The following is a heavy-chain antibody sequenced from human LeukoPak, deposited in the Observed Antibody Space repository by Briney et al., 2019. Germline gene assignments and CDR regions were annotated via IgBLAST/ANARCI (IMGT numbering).Heavy chain of an antibody. CDR2: FDPEDGET. V-gene: IGHV1-24*01. J-gene: IGHJ4*02. CDR1: GYTLTKLS. D-gene: IGHD3-10*01. CDR3: ATNYYPLSLYGSGSLR. Sequence: ASVKVSCKVSGYTLTKLSMHWVRQAPGKGLEWMGGFDPEDGETIYAQKFQGRVTMTEDTSTDTAYMELSSLRSEDTAVYYCATNYYPLSLYGSGSLRWGQGTLVTVSS.